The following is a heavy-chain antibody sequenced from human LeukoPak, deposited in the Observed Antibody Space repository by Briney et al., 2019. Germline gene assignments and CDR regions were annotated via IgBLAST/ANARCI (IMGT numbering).Heavy chain of an antibody. CDR3: ARGWCSGGSCYSGFDY. CDR2: TIPIFGTA. Sequence: SVKVSCKASGGTFSSYAISWVRQAPGQGLEWMGGTIPIFGTANYAQKFQGRVTITADESTSTAYMELSSLRSEDTAVYYCARGWCSGGSCYSGFDYWGQGTLVTVSS. J-gene: IGHJ4*02. V-gene: IGHV1-69*13. D-gene: IGHD2-15*01. CDR1: GGTFSSYA.